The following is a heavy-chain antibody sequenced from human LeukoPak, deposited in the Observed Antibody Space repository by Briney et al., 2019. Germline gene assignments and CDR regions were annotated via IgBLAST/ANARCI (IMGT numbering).Heavy chain of an antibody. Sequence: ASVKVSCTASGYTFTGYYMHWVRQAPGQGLEWMGWINPNSGGTNYAQTFQGRVTMTRDTSISTAYMELSRLRSDDTAVYYCARVQTGDRDDYWGQGTLVTVSS. J-gene: IGHJ4*02. D-gene: IGHD7-27*01. V-gene: IGHV1-2*02. CDR2: INPNSGGT. CDR3: ARVQTGDRDDY. CDR1: GYTFTGYY.